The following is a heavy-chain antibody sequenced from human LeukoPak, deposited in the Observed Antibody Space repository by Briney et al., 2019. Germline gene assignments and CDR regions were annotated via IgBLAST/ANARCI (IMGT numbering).Heavy chain of an antibody. D-gene: IGHD3-22*01. CDR1: GYTFTSYG. V-gene: IGHV1-18*01. CDR2: ISAYNGNT. CDR3: ARGNRPYHYYDSSGYSDFDY. J-gene: IGHJ4*02. Sequence: ASVKVSCKASGYTFTSYGISWVRQAPGQGLEWMGWISAYNGNTNYAQKLQGRVTVTTDTSTSTAYMELRSLRSDDTAVYYCARGNRPYHYYDSSGYSDFDYWGQGTLVTVSS.